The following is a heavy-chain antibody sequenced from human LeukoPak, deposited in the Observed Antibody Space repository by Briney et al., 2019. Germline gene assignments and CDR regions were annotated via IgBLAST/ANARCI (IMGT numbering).Heavy chain of an antibody. CDR3: ARDVMVRGVITRLDY. J-gene: IGHJ4*02. D-gene: IGHD3-10*01. CDR2: ISSSGTYI. V-gene: IGHV3-21*01. CDR1: GFTFSSYS. Sequence: PGGSLRLSCAASGFTFSSYSMNWVRQAPGKGLEWVSSISSSGTYIYYADSVKGRFTISRDNAKNSLYLQMNSLRAEDTAVYYCARDVMVRGVITRLDYWGQGTLVTVSS.